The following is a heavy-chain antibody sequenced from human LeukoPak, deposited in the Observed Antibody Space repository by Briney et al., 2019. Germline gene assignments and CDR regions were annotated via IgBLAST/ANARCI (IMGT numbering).Heavy chain of an antibody. V-gene: IGHV4-31*03. CDR3: AGGERNLYYYYGMDV. D-gene: IGHD4-17*01. J-gene: IGHJ6*02. Sequence: SETLSLTCTVSGGSISSGGYYWSWIRQHPGKGLEWIGYIYYSGSTYHNPSLKSRVTISVDTSKNQFSLKLSSVTAADTAMYYCAGGERNLYYYYGMDVWGQGTTVTVSS. CDR2: IYYSGST. CDR1: GGSISSGGYY.